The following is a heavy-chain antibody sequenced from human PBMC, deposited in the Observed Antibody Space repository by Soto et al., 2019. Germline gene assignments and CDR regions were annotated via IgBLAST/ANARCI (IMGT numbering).Heavy chain of an antibody. CDR1: GYTFTGYY. CDR3: ARESITGRPDAFDI. Sequence: ASVKVSCKASGYTFTGYYMHWVRQAPGQGLEWMGCINPNSGDTNYAQKFQGRVTMTRDTSISTAYMELSTLRSDDTAVYYCARESITGRPDAFDIWGQGTMVTVSS. CDR2: INPNSGDT. D-gene: IGHD1-20*01. V-gene: IGHV1-2*02. J-gene: IGHJ3*02.